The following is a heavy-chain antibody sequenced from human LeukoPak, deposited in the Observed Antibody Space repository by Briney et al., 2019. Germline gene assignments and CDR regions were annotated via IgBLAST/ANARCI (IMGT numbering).Heavy chain of an antibody. Sequence: GGSLRLSCAVSGFTFSSYAMSWVRQAPGKGLEWVSAISGSGGSTYYADSVKGRFTISRDNPKNTLYLQMNSLRAEDTAVYYCAKDLSGSYGYWGQGTLVTVSS. CDR3: AKDLSGSYGY. J-gene: IGHJ4*02. CDR1: GFTFSSYA. D-gene: IGHD1-26*01. V-gene: IGHV3-23*01. CDR2: ISGSGGST.